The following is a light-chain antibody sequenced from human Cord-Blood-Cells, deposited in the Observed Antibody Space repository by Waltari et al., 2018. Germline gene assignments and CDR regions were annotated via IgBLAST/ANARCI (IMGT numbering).Light chain of an antibody. CDR2: GAS. CDR3: QQYNNWQT. CDR1: QSVSSN. J-gene: IGKJ2*01. V-gene: IGKV3-15*01. Sequence: EIVMTQSPATLSVSPGERATLSGRASQSVSSNLAWDQQKPGQAPRLRIYGASTRATGIPARFSGSGSGTEFTLTISSLQSEDFAVYYCQQYNNWQTFGQGTKLEIK.